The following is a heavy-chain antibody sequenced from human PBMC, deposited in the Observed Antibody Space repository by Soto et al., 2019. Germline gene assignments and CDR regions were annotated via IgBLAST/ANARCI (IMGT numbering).Heavy chain of an antibody. CDR3: ARTRDGYSYGYDAFDI. CDR2: INPSGGST. D-gene: IGHD5-18*01. Sequence: ASVKVSCKASGYTFTSYYMHWVRQALGQGLEWMGIINPSGGSTSYAQKFQGRVTMTRDTSTSTVYMELSSLRSEDTAVYYCARTRDGYSYGYDAFDIWGQGTMVTVSS. CDR1: GYTFTSYY. J-gene: IGHJ3*02. V-gene: IGHV1-46*01.